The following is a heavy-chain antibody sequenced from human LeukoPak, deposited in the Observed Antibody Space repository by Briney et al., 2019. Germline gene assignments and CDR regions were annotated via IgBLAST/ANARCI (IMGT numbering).Heavy chain of an antibody. CDR3: AYGYSYGSFDY. D-gene: IGHD5-18*01. CDR1: GGTFISYA. Sequence: GASVKVSCKASGGTFISYAISWVRQAPGQGLLWMGRIIPIFGTANYAQKFQGRVTITTDESTSTAYMELCSLRSEDTAVYYCAYGYSYGSFDYWGQGTLVTVSS. CDR2: IIPIFGTA. J-gene: IGHJ4*02. V-gene: IGHV1-69*05.